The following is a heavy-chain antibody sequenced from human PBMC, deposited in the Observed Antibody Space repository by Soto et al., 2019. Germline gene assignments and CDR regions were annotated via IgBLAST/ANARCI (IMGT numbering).Heavy chain of an antibody. CDR2: IYYSGTT. CDR1: GGSISSYY. V-gene: IGHV4-59*08. CDR3: FKSGYCSGGSCYYGYYFDY. D-gene: IGHD2-15*01. Sequence: SETLSLTCTVSGGSISSYYWSWIRQHPGKGLEWIGYIYYSGTTSYNPSFKSRVTISVDTSKNQFSLNLSSVTAADTAVYYCFKSGYCSGGSCYYGYYFDYWGQGTLVTVSS. J-gene: IGHJ4*02.